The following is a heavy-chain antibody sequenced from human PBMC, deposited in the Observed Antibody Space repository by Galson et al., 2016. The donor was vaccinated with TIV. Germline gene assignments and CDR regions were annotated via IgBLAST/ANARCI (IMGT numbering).Heavy chain of an antibody. CDR2: IYWDDEK. J-gene: IGHJ4*02. Sequence: PALVKPTQTVTLTCTFSGFSLSSNGVGVGWIRQPPGKALEWLALIYWDDEKRYNPSLESRLSITKDTSKKQVVLTMANMDPLDTATYYCAVARGGGYNFDSWGQGTLVTVSS. D-gene: IGHD3-16*01. V-gene: IGHV2-5*02. CDR3: AVARGGGYNFDS. CDR1: GFSLSSNGVG.